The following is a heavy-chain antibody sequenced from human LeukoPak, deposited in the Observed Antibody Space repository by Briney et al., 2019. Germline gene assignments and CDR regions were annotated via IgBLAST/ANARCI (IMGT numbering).Heavy chain of an antibody. CDR1: EFTFSSYA. Sequence: GGSLRLSCAASEFTFSSYAMSWVRRAPGRGLEWVSAIGTGGGTYYADSVKGRFTISRENFKSTLFLQMSSLRAEDTAVYFCARVRSGGYYHFDYWGQGTLVTVSS. V-gene: IGHV3-23*01. CDR2: IGTGGGT. D-gene: IGHD3-22*01. J-gene: IGHJ4*02. CDR3: ARVRSGGYYHFDY.